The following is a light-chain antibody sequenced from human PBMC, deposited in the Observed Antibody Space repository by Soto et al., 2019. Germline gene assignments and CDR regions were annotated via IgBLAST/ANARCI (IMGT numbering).Light chain of an antibody. CDR2: AAS. CDR1: QSISNY. J-gene: IGKJ1*01. V-gene: IGKV1-39*01. Sequence: DIQMTQSPSSLSASVGDRVTITCRTRQSISNYLNWYQRKPGTAPKLLIYAASILQSGVPSRFSGSGSGTDFTLNISSLQPEDFATYYCQQSYSTSWTFGQGTKVEIK. CDR3: QQSYSTSWT.